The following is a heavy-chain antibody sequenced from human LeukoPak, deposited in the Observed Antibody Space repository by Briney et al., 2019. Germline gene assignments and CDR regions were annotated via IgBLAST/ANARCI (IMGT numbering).Heavy chain of an antibody. CDR2: IYYSGST. Sequence: SETLSLTCTVSGGSVSSGSYYWSWIRQPPGKGLEWIGSIYYSGSTYYNPSLKSRVTISVDTSKNQFSLKLSSVTAADTAVYYCARADYDFYFDYWGQGTLVTVSS. CDR1: GGSVSSGSYY. D-gene: IGHD3-3*01. CDR3: ARADYDFYFDY. V-gene: IGHV4-39*01. J-gene: IGHJ4*02.